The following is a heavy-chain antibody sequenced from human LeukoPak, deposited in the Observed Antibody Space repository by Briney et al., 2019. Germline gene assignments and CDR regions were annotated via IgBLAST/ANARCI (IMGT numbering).Heavy chain of an antibody. Sequence: SETLSLTCTVSGGSISGSNYYWGWIRQAPGKGLEWIGSIRYNGQAYYNPSRASRVTISVDTSRNQFSLKLVSVTAADTAVYYCARLSGEIIVVGAGIDSWGQGTLVLVSS. D-gene: IGHD2-15*01. CDR1: GGSISGSNYY. V-gene: IGHV4-39*07. J-gene: IGHJ4*02. CDR3: ARLSGEIIVVGAGIDS. CDR2: IRYNGQA.